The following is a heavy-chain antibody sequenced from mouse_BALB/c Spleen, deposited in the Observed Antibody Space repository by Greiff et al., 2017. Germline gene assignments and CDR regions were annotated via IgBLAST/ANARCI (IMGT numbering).Heavy chain of an antibody. CDR2: INPSTGYT. V-gene: IGHV1-7*01. D-gene: IGHD4-1*01. Sequence: VQLQQSGAELAKPGASVKMSCKASGYTFTSYWMHWVKQRPGQGLEWIGYINPSTGYTEYNQKFKDKATLTADKSSSTAYMQLSSLTSEDSAVYYCAKLGYYAMDYWGQGTSVTVSS. CDR3: AKLGYYAMDY. CDR1: GYTFTSYW. J-gene: IGHJ4*01.